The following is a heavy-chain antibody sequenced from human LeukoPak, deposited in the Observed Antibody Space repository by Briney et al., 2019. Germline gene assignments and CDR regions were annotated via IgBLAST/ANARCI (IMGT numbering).Heavy chain of an antibody. CDR2: ISYDGSNK. V-gene: IGHV3-30*04. CDR3: ARANRQQWLVTPFDY. CDR1: GFTFSSYA. Sequence: PGRSLRLSCAASGFTFSSYAMHWVRQAPGKGLEWVAVISYDGSNKYYADSVKGRFTISRDNSKNMLYLQMNSLRAEDTAVYCCARANRQQWLVTPFDYWGQGTLVTVSS. D-gene: IGHD6-19*01. J-gene: IGHJ4*02.